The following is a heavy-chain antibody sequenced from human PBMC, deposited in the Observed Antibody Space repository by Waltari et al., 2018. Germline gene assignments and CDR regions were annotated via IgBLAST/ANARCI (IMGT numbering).Heavy chain of an antibody. CDR1: GFTFSSYA. J-gene: IGHJ3*02. CDR3: ARQHHDYIWGSYRHDAFDI. CDR2: ISGSGGST. D-gene: IGHD3-16*02. Sequence: EVQLLESGGGLVQPGGSLRLSCAASGFTFSSYAMSWVRQAPGKGLEWVSAISGSGGSTYYADSVKGRFTISRDNSKNTLYLQMNSLRAEDTAVYYCARQHHDYIWGSYRHDAFDIWGQGTMVTVSS. V-gene: IGHV3-23*01.